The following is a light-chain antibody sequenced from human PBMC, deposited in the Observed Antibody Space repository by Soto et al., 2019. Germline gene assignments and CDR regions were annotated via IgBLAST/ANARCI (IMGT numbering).Light chain of an antibody. J-gene: IGLJ2*01. CDR2: DVS. CDR3: TSYTSSSTLV. CDR1: NSDVGGYNY. V-gene: IGLV2-14*03. Sequence: QSALTQPASVSGSPGQSITISCTGTNSDVGGYNYVSWYQQHPGRAPKFLIYDVSNRPSGVSNRFSGSKSGNTASLTISGLQADDEADYYCTSYTSSSTLVFGGGTKVTVL.